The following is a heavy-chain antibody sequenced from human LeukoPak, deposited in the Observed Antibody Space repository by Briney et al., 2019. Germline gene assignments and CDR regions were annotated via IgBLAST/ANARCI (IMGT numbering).Heavy chain of an antibody. CDR3: ATAWLSSSWYAGLDP. CDR2: LRGNGDT. V-gene: IGHV3-21*04. Sequence: GGSLRLSCAASGFTLSSYSMNWVRQAPARGLEWVSSLRGNGDTFYADSVKGRFTISRDNAKNSLYLQMNSLRAEDTAVYYCATAWLSSSWYAGLDPWGQGTLVAVSS. CDR1: GFTLSSYS. J-gene: IGHJ5*02. D-gene: IGHD6-13*01.